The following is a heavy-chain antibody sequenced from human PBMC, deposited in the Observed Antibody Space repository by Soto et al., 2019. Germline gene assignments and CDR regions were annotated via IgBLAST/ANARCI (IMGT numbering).Heavy chain of an antibody. CDR3: ARASFIAVAEDAFDI. D-gene: IGHD6-19*01. V-gene: IGHV1-69*13. Sequence: SVKVSCKASGGTFSSYAISWVRQAPGQGLEWMGGIIPIFGTANYAQKFQGRVTITADESTSTAYMELSSLRSEDTAVYYCARASFIAVAEDAFDIWGQGTMVTVSS. CDR2: IIPIFGTA. CDR1: GGTFSSYA. J-gene: IGHJ3*02.